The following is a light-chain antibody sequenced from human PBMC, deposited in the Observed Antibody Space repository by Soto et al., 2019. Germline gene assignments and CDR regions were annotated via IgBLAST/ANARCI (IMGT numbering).Light chain of an antibody. CDR2: GNS. J-gene: IGLJ1*01. V-gene: IGLV1-40*01. CDR1: SSNIGSNT. Sequence: QSVLTQPPSASGTPGQRVTISCSGSSSNIGSNTVNWYQQLPGTAPKLLIYGNSNRPSGVPDRFSGSKSGTSASLAITGLQAEDEADYYCQSYDSSLSDYVFGTGTKVTVL. CDR3: QSYDSSLSDYV.